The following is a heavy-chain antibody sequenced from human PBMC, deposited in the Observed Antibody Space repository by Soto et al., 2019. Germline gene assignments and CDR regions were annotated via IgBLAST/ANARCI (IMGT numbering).Heavy chain of an antibody. CDR3: ARDQADSSSWFYYYYGMDV. Sequence: GASVKVSCKASGYTFTSYGISWVRQAPGQGLEWMGWISAYNGNTNYAQKLQGRVTMTTDTSTSTAYMELRSLRSDDTAVYYCARDQADSSSWFYYYYGMDVWGQGTTVTVSS. CDR2: ISAYNGNT. V-gene: IGHV1-18*01. J-gene: IGHJ6*02. CDR1: GYTFTSYG. D-gene: IGHD6-13*01.